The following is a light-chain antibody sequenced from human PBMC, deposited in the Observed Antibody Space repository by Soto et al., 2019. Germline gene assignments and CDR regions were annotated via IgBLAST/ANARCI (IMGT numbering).Light chain of an antibody. J-gene: IGKJ1*01. CDR3: QQYNNWPRT. V-gene: IGKV3-11*01. CDR1: QSVSSY. CDR2: DAS. Sequence: EIVLTQSPATLSLSPGERATHSCRASQSVSSYLAWYQQKPGQAPRLLIYDASNRATGIPARFSGSGSGTEFTLTISSLQSEDFAVYYCQQYNNWPRTFGQGTKVDIK.